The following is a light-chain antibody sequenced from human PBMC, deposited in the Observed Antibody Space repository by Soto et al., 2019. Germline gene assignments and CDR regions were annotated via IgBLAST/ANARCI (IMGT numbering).Light chain of an antibody. CDR1: QGIRND. CDR2: AAS. V-gene: IGKV1-17*01. Sequence: YPNTLDPCVRRSINKNIRASQGIRNDLSWYQQKPGKAPKRLIYAASSLHSGVPSRFSGSASETEFNLGMRCLQSEYFALYYCLQPYSYPRRFAQGTKVDIK. J-gene: IGKJ1*01. CDR3: LQPYSYPRR.